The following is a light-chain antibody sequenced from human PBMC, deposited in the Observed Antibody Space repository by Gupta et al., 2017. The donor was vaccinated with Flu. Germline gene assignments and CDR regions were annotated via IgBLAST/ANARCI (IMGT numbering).Light chain of an antibody. V-gene: IGLV2-11*01. CDR3: CSYAGSSTLL. CDR1: SSDVGGYNY. Sequence: QSVLTQPRSVSGSPGQSVTISCTGTSSDVGGYNYVSWYQQHPGKAPKLVIYDVTERPSGVPGRFSASKSGNTASLTISGLQAEDEAYYYCCSYAGSSTLLFGGGTKLTVL. CDR2: DVT. J-gene: IGLJ2*01.